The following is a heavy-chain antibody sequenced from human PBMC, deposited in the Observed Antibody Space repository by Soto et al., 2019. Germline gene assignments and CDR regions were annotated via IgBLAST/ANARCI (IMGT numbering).Heavy chain of an antibody. Sequence: RGSLRLSCAASGFTFSSYEMNWVRQAPGKGLEWVSYISSSGSTIYYADSVKGRFTISRDNAKNSLYLQMNSLRAEDTAVYYCARDLGYYDSSGAEVVYYFDYWGQGT. CDR2: ISSSGSTI. V-gene: IGHV3-48*03. J-gene: IGHJ4*02. CDR1: GFTFSSYE. CDR3: ARDLGYYDSSGAEVVYYFDY. D-gene: IGHD3-22*01.